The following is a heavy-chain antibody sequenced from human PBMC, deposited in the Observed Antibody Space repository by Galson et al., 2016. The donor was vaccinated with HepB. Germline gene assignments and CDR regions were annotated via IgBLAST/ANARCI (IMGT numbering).Heavy chain of an antibody. CDR2: IIPIFGTA. CDR3: ARGYTSGWYWFDP. Sequence: SVKVSCKASGGTFSIYAISWVRQAPGQGLEWMGRIIPIFGTANYAQKFQGRVTITADKSTSTAYMELTSLRSEDTAVYYCARGYTSGWYWFDPWGQGTLVTVSS. J-gene: IGHJ5*02. V-gene: IGHV1-69*06. CDR1: GGTFSIYA. D-gene: IGHD6-19*01.